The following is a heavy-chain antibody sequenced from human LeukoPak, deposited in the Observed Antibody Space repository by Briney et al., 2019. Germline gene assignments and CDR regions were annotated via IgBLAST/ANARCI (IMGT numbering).Heavy chain of an antibody. CDR1: GFTFSSYA. V-gene: IGHV3-23*01. CDR2: ISGSGGST. J-gene: IGHJ4*02. CDR3: AKFGDILTGYPYYFDY. Sequence: GGSLRLSCAASGFTFSSYAMHWVRQAPGKGLEWVSGISGSGGSTYYADSVKGRFTISRDNSKNTLYLQMNSLRAEDTAVYYCAKFGDILTGYPYYFDYWGQGTLVTVSS. D-gene: IGHD3-9*01.